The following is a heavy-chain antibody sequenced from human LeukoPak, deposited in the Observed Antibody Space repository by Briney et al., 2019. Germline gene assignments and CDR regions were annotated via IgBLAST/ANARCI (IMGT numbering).Heavy chain of an antibody. D-gene: IGHD3-22*01. Sequence: PGGSLRLSCAASGFIFDDHGMHWVRQAPGKGLEWVSGISWSSGIIDYADSVKGRFTISRDNAKNSLDLQMNSLRAEDTAVYYCARVGWLLKSGAFDIWGQGTMVTVSS. V-gene: IGHV3-9*01. CDR1: GFIFDDHG. CDR3: ARVGWLLKSGAFDI. CDR2: ISWSSGII. J-gene: IGHJ3*02.